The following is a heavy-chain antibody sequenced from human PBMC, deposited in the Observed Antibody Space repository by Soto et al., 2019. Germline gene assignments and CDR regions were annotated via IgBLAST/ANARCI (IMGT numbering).Heavy chain of an antibody. CDR2: ISYDGSTK. J-gene: IGHJ6*02. D-gene: IGHD4-4*01. Sequence: QVQLVESGGGVVQPGRSLRLSCAASGFTFSSYAMYWVRQAPGKGLEWVAVISYDGSTKYYADSVKGRFTISRDNSKNTLYLEMYSLRPEDTAVYYCARGTTKYYYYGMDVWGQGTTVTVSS. CDR1: GFTFSSYA. V-gene: IGHV3-30-3*01. CDR3: ARGTTKYYYYGMDV.